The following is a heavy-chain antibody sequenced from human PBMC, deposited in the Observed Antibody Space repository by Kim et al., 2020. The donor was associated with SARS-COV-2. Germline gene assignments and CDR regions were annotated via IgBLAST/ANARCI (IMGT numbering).Heavy chain of an antibody. V-gene: IGHV3-7*03. CDR1: GLSFSNSW. J-gene: IGHJ4*02. CDR2: INQDGSQK. D-gene: IGHD1-26*01. CDR3: ARDFQWGWDF. Sequence: GGSLRLSCAASGLSFSNSWMSWVRQAPGKGLEWVANINQDGSQKYYIESVKGRFTISRDSAKNSVSLQMSSLRAEDTAIYYCARDFQWGWDFWGQGSLVTVSS.